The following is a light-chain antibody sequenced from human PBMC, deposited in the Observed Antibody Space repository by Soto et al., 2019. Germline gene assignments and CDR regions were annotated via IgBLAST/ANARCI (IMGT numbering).Light chain of an antibody. V-gene: IGKV1-33*01. CDR1: QDIRNS. J-gene: IGKJ1*01. CDR2: DAS. CDR3: QQYENLPRT. Sequence: DIPMTQSPSSLSASIGDRVTINCLASQDIRNSLCWYQQKPGKAPKLLIPDASDLEAGVPSRFSGSGSGRDFSFTITSLQTEDIATYYCQQYENLPRTFGQGTKVEIK.